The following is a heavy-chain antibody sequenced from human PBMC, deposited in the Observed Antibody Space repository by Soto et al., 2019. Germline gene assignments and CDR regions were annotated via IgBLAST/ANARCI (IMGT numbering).Heavy chain of an antibody. V-gene: IGHV1-18*01. Sequence: ASVKVSCKASGYTFTSYGISWVRQAPGQGLEWMGWISTYNGNTNYAQKLQGRVTMTTDTSTSTAYMELRSLRSDDTAVYYCARAEGNSVGFYDYVWGSYRYPIDYWGQGTLVTVSS. J-gene: IGHJ4*02. D-gene: IGHD3-16*02. CDR2: ISTYNGNT. CDR3: ARAEGNSVGFYDYVWGSYRYPIDY. CDR1: GYTFTSYG.